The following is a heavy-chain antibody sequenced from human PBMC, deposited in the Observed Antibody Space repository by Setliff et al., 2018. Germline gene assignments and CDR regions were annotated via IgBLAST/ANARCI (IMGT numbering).Heavy chain of an antibody. D-gene: IGHD5-12*01. CDR3: ARQRVGNSGYAIPILDF. CDR1: GHSFTDYW. J-gene: IGHJ4*02. Sequence: PGASLKISCKASGHSFTDYWIAWVRQMPGKGLEWMGIIYPSNSNIKYSPSFEAQITFSVDKSITTAYLQWSSLKASDTAIYYCARQRVGNSGYAIPILDFWGQGALVTVSS. CDR2: IYPSNSNI. V-gene: IGHV5-51*01.